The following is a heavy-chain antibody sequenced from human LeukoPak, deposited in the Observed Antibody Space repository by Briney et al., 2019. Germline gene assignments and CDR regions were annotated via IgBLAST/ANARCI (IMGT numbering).Heavy chain of an antibody. J-gene: IGHJ4*02. D-gene: IGHD1-1*01. V-gene: IGHV3-53*04. CDR1: GFTISNYY. CDR3: ARGGPATTIDY. Sequence: GGSLRLSCAASGFTISNYYMSWVRQAPGKGLEWVSVIYTGGNTYYTDAVKGRFTISRHNSKNTLYLQMNNLKAEDTAVYYCARGGPATTIDYWGRGTLVTVSS. CDR2: IYTGGNT.